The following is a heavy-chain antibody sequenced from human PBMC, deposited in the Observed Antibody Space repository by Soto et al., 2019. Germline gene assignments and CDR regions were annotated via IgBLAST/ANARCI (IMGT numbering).Heavy chain of an antibody. Sequence: ASVKVSCKASGYTFTSYGISWVRQAPGQGLEWMGWISAYNGNTNYAQKLQGRVTMTTDTSTSTAYMELRSLRSDDTAVYYCAQATYSGSYYRGAFDIWGQGTMVTVSS. D-gene: IGHD1-26*01. CDR3: AQATYSGSYYRGAFDI. CDR2: ISAYNGNT. V-gene: IGHV1-18*04. CDR1: GYTFTSYG. J-gene: IGHJ3*02.